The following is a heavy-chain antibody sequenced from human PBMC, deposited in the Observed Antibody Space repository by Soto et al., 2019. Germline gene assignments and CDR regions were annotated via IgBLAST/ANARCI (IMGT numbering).Heavy chain of an antibody. CDR3: ARGWFGMSGDDAFDI. J-gene: IGHJ3*02. D-gene: IGHD3-10*01. Sequence: QVQLVQSGVEVKKPGASVKVSCKASGYTFNSYGISWVRQAPGQGLEWVGWISTSNGNTDYAQKLQGRVTVTTATSTSTAYMELRSLRSDDTAVYYCARGWFGMSGDDAFDIWGQGTMVTVSS. CDR1: GYTFNSYG. CDR2: ISTSNGNT. V-gene: IGHV1-18*01.